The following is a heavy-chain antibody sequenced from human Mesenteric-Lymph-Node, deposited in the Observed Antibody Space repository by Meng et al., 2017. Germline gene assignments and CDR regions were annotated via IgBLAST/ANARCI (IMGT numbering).Heavy chain of an antibody. J-gene: IGHJ4*02. D-gene: IGHD1/OR15-1a*01. CDR3: ARGSPGNNPPYFFDY. CDR2: IYYSGST. Sequence: SETLSLTCTVSGGSISSSNYYWGWSRQPPGEGLEWIGTIYYSGSTYYSPSLKSRVTISVDTSKNQFSLKLSSVTAADTAVYYCARGSPGNNPPYFFDYWGQGTLVTVSS. CDR1: GGSISSSNYY. V-gene: IGHV4-39*07.